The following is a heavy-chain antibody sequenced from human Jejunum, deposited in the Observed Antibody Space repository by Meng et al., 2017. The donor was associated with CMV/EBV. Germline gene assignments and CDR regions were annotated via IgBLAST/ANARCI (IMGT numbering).Heavy chain of an antibody. Sequence: GGSFTAYYWSWLRQSPGKGLEWVGNINHSGSTNYNQSLKSRVLMSLDTSKNQFSLRLTSVTAADTALYYCARGLGYGNNINYFDSWGQGILVTVSS. CDR2: INHSGST. D-gene: IGHD5-24*01. V-gene: IGHV4-34*01. J-gene: IGHJ4*02. CDR1: GGSFTAYY. CDR3: ARGLGYGNNINYFDS.